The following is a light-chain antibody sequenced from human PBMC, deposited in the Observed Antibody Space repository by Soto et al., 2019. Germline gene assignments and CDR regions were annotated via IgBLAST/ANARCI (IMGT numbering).Light chain of an antibody. CDR3: QIWGTGTVI. V-gene: IGLV4-69*01. Sequence: QLVLTQSPSASASLGASVKLTCTLSSGHSSYAIAWHQQQPEKGPRYLMKVNSDGSHTKGDGIPNRFSGSSSGTERYLTISSLQSEDEADYYCQIWGTGTVIFGGGTKLTVL. CDR2: VNSDGSH. J-gene: IGLJ2*01. CDR1: SGHSSYA.